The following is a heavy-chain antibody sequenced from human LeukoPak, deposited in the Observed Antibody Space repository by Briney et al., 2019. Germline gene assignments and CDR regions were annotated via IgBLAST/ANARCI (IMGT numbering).Heavy chain of an antibody. J-gene: IGHJ3*02. V-gene: IGHV4-34*01. CDR1: GGSFSGYY. CDR3: ARDSRAVAGTGRAFDI. D-gene: IGHD6-19*01. Sequence: PSETLSLTCAVYGGSFSGYYWSWIRQPPGKGLEWIGEIYHSGSTNYNPSLKSRVTISVDKSKNQFSLKLSSVTAADTAVYYCARDSRAVAGTGRAFDIWGQGTMVTVSS. CDR2: IYHSGST.